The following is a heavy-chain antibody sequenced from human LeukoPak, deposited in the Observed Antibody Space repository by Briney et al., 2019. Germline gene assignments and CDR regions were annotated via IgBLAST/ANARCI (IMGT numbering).Heavy chain of an antibody. V-gene: IGHV3-53*01. CDR3: ARSNDAFDI. CDR1: GFTFSGSA. D-gene: IGHD5/OR15-5a*01. J-gene: IGHJ3*02. CDR2: IYSGGST. Sequence: GGSLRLSCAASGFTFSGSAMHWVRQASGKGLEWVSIIYSGGSTFYADSVKGRFTISRDNSKNTLHLQMNSLRAEDTAVYYCARSNDAFDIWGQGTMVTVSS.